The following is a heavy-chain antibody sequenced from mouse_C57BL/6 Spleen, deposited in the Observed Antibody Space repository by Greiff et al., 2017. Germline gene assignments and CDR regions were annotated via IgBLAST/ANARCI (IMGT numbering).Heavy chain of an antibody. D-gene: IGHD2-4*01. J-gene: IGHJ4*01. CDR1: GFTFSDYY. CDR3: ARGYDYDGEGYAMDY. Sequence: EVQRVESEGGLVQPGSSMKLSCTASGFTFSDYYMAWVRQVPEKGLEWVANINYDGSSTYYLDSLKSRFIISRDNAKNILYLQMSSLKSEDTATYYCARGYDYDGEGYAMDYWGQGTSVTVSS. CDR2: INYDGSST. V-gene: IGHV5-16*01.